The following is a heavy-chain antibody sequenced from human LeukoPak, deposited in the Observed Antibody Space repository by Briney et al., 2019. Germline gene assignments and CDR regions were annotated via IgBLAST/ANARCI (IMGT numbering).Heavy chain of an antibody. Sequence: PGGSLRLSCAASGFTFSSYSMNWVRQAPGKGLEWVSYISSSGSSTYHADSVKGRFTISRDNAKNSLYLQMNSLRAEDTAVYYCARGTGQVDYWGQGTLVTVSS. V-gene: IGHV3-48*04. CDR1: GFTFSSYS. CDR2: ISSSGSST. J-gene: IGHJ4*02. D-gene: IGHD1-14*01. CDR3: ARGTGQVDY.